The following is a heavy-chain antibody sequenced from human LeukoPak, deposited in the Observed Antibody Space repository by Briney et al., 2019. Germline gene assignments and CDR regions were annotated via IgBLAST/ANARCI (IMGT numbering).Heavy chain of an antibody. Sequence: PGGSLRLSCAASGFTFSSYAMHWVRQAPGKGLEWVAVISYDGSNKYYADSVKGRFTISRDNSKNTLYLQMNSLRAEDTAVYYCARGSTYYYDSSGYYGGDWGQGTLVTVSS. CDR2: ISYDGSNK. D-gene: IGHD3-22*01. CDR3: ARGSTYYYDSSGYYGGD. CDR1: GFTFSSYA. V-gene: IGHV3-30-3*01. J-gene: IGHJ4*02.